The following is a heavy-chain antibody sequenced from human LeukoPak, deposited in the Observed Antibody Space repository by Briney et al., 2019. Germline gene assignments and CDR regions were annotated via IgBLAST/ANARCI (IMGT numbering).Heavy chain of an antibody. J-gene: IGHJ5*02. CDR3: VRGVGVSRFNYFDP. CDR2: IWYDASNK. D-gene: IGHD6-13*01. CDR1: GFTFSSLG. Sequence: PGGSLRLSCAASGFTFSSLGMHWVRQAPGKGLEWVAVIWYDASNKYYAASVKGRFTISRDNSKNTLFLQMNSLRDDDTAVYYCVRGVGVSRFNYFDPWGQGTLVIVSS. V-gene: IGHV3-33*01.